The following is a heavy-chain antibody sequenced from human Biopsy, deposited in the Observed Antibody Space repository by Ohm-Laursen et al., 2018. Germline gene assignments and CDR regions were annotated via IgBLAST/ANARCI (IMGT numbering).Heavy chain of an antibody. CDR2: INQEGSDK. D-gene: IGHD2-21*01. V-gene: IGHV3-7*01. CDR1: ESTFRSYW. J-gene: IGHJ6*02. Sequence: SLRLSCAASESTFRSYWMDWVRQAPGKGLEWVAKINQEGSDKYYADSVKGRFTISRDNVKNSLYLETNSLTPEDTAVYHCAREGAYAGFRFPYYNGMDVWGPGTTVIVSS. CDR3: AREGAYAGFRFPYYNGMDV.